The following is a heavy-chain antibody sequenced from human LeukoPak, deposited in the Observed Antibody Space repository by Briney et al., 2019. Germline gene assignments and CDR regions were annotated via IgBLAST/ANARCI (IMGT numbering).Heavy chain of an antibody. CDR2: IYPGDSDT. J-gene: IGHJ4*02. CDR3: ARDYGGRRHTWWPGWYYFDY. D-gene: IGHD4-23*01. V-gene: IGHV5-51*01. CDR1: GYSFTSYW. Sequence: GESLKISCKGSGYSFTSYWIGWVRQMPGKGLEWMGIIYPGDSDTRYSPSFQGQVTISADKSISTAYLQWSSLKASDTAMYYCARDYGGRRHTWWPGWYYFDYWGQGTLVTVSS.